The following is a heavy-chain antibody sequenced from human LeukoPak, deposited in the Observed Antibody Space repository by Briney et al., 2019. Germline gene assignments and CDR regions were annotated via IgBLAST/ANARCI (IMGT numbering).Heavy chain of an antibody. J-gene: IGHJ4*02. CDR3: ARDILTGFDY. D-gene: IGHD3-9*01. V-gene: IGHV4-30-4*01. Sequence: SETLSLTCTVSGGTISSGDYYWSWIRQPPGKGLKWIGYIYYSGSTSYSPSLKSRLTISVDRSKNQFSLRLNSVTAADTAVYYCARDILTGFDYWGQGTLVTVSS. CDR1: GGTISSGDYY. CDR2: IYYSGST.